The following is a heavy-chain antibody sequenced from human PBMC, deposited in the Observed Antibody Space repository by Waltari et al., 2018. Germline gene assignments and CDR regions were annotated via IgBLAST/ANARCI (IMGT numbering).Heavy chain of an antibody. V-gene: IGHV3-9*03. D-gene: IGHD6-13*01. CDR2: ISWNSGSI. Sequence: EVQLVESGGGLVQPGRSLRLSCAASGFTFDDYAMHWVRQAPGKGLEWVSGISWNSGSIGYADSVKGRFTISRDNAKNSLYLQMNSLRAEDMALYYCAKAAGIAAAFDYWGQGTLVTVSS. CDR3: AKAAGIAAAFDY. J-gene: IGHJ4*02. CDR1: GFTFDDYA.